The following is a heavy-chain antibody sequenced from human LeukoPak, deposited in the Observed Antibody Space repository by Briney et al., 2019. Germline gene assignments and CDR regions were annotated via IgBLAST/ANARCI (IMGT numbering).Heavy chain of an antibody. CDR3: AKDYSRSGLSSFDY. V-gene: IGHV3-9*03. CDR1: GFTFDDYA. Sequence: GRSLRLSCAASGFTFDDYAMHRVRQAPGKGLEWVSGISWNSGSIGYADSVKGRFTISRDNAKNSLYLQMNSLRAEDMALYYCAKDYSRSGLSSFDYWGQGTLVTVSS. CDR2: ISWNSGSI. D-gene: IGHD1-26*01. J-gene: IGHJ4*02.